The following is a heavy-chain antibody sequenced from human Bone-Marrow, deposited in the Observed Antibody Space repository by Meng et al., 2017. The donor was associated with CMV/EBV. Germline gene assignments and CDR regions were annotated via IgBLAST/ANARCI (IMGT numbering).Heavy chain of an antibody. V-gene: IGHV1-46*01. CDR3: ARDQLAVGVFSN. CDR1: GYTFTSYY. J-gene: IGHJ4*02. D-gene: IGHD3-16*01. CDR2: INPSGGST. Sequence: ASVKVFCKASGYTFTSYYMHWVRQAPGQGLEWMGIINPSGGSTSYAQKFQGRVTMTRDTSISTAYMELSRLRSDDTAVYYCARDQLAVGVFSNWGQGTLVTVSS.